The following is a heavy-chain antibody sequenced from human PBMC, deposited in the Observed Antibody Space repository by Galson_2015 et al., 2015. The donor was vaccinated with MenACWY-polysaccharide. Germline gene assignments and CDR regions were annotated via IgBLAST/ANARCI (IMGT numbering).Heavy chain of an antibody. J-gene: IGHJ4*02. V-gene: IGHV1-3*01. CDR1: GYTFTSHT. D-gene: IGHD7-27*01. CDR3: ATQVNWGAFDC. CDR2: LNAGNGDT. Sequence: SVKVSCKASGYTFTSHTVHWVRQAPGQSLEWMGWLNAGNGDTKYSQTFQGRVTITRDTSASTAYMELSSLGSEDTAVYYCATQVNWGAFDCWGRGTLVTVSS.